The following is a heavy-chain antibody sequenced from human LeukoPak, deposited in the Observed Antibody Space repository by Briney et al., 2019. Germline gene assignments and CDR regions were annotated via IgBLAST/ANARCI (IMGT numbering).Heavy chain of an antibody. J-gene: IGHJ4*02. Sequence: ASVKVSCKASVYTLTELSMHWVRQAPGKGLEWMGGIDPEDGETIYAQKFQGRVTMTEDTSTDTAYMELSSLRSEDTAVYYSATDPFSGWYNYWGQGTLVTVSS. CDR3: ATDPFSGWYNY. V-gene: IGHV1-24*01. CDR2: IDPEDGET. CDR1: VYTLTELS. D-gene: IGHD6-19*01.